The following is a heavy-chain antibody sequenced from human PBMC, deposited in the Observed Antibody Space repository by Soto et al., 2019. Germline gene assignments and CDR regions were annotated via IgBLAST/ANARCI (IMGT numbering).Heavy chain of an antibody. CDR1: GGSISSYY. Sequence: PSETLPLTCTVSGGSISSYYWSWIRQPPGKGLEWIGYIYYSGSTNYNPSLKSRVTISVDTSKNQFSLKLSSVTAADTAVYYCARDLTPRYCSSTSCYADYYYYYYMDVWGKGTTVTVSS. CDR3: ARDLTPRYCSSTSCYADYYYYYYMDV. J-gene: IGHJ6*03. V-gene: IGHV4-59*01. CDR2: IYYSGST. D-gene: IGHD2-2*01.